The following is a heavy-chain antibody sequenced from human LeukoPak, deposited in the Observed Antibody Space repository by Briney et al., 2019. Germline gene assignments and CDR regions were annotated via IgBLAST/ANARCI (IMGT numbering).Heavy chain of an antibody. V-gene: IGHV3-48*03. J-gene: IGHJ4*02. D-gene: IGHD5-12*01. Sequence: QTGGSLRLSCAASGFTFSSYEMNWVRQAPGKGLEWVSYISSSGSTIYYADSVKGRFTISRDNAKNSLYLQMNSLRAEDTAVYYCAREDSGYGDYWGQGTLVTVSS. CDR3: AREDSGYGDY. CDR1: GFTFSSYE. CDR2: ISSSGSTI.